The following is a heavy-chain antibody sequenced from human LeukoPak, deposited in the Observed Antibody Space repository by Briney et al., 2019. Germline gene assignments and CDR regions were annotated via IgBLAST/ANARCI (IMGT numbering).Heavy chain of an antibody. CDR2: ISSSGGST. J-gene: IGHJ4*02. CDR1: GFTFSNYA. V-gene: IGHV3-23*01. Sequence: YPGGSLRLSCAASGFTFSNYAMSWVRRAPGRGLEWLSAISSSGGSTYYADSVKGRFTISRDNSKNTLHLQMNSLRTEDTAVYHCARQLGYCSDGSCYFDYWGQGTLLTVSS. CDR3: ARQLGYCSDGSCYFDY. D-gene: IGHD2-15*01.